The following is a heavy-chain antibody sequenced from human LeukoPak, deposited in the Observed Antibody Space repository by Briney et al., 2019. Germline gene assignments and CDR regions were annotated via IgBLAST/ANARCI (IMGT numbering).Heavy chain of an antibody. D-gene: IGHD3-10*01. V-gene: IGHV4-38-2*01. Sequence: SETLSLTCAVSDYSISIAYYWGWIRQPPGKGLEWIGSIYHSGSTYYNPSLKSRVTISVDTSTNQFSLRLSSVTAADTAIYYCARSSFGDRRDWFDPWGQGTLVTVSS. J-gene: IGHJ5*02. CDR3: ARSSFGDRRDWFDP. CDR2: IYHSGST. CDR1: DYSISIAYY.